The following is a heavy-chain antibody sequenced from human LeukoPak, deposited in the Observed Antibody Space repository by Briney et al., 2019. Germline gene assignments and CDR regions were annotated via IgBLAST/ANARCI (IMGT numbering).Heavy chain of an antibody. CDR1: GFTFSSYI. J-gene: IGHJ4*02. D-gene: IGHD6-13*01. CDR3: ASCIAAATDY. CDR2: ISSSSSYI. Sequence: GGSLRLSRAASGFTFSSYIMNWVRQAPGKGLEWVSSISSSSSYIYYADSVKGRFTISRDNAKNSLYLQMNSLRAEDTAVYYCASCIAAATDYWGQGTLVTVSS. V-gene: IGHV3-21*01.